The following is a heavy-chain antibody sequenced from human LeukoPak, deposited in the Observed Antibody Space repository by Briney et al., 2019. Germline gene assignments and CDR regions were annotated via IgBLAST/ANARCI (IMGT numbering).Heavy chain of an antibody. CDR1: GFTFDDYG. Sequence: PGGSLRLSCAASGFTFDDYGMSWVRQAPGKGLEWVSGINWNGGSTGYADSVKGRFTISRDNAKNSLYLQMNSLRAEDTAVYYCARHRSGGSQDDAFDIWGQGTMVTVSS. D-gene: IGHD2-15*01. J-gene: IGHJ3*02. CDR2: INWNGGST. V-gene: IGHV3-20*04. CDR3: ARHRSGGSQDDAFDI.